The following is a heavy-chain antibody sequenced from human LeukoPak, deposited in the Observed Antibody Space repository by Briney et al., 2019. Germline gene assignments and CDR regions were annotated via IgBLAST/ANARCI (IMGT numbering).Heavy chain of an antibody. J-gene: IGHJ4*02. D-gene: IGHD3-22*01. CDR2: IYYSGST. CDR1: GGSISRYY. V-gene: IGHV4-59*08. Sequence: ETLSLTCTVSGGSISRYYWSWIRQPPGKGLEWIGYIYYSGSTNYNPSLKSRVTISVGTSKNQFSLKLSSVTAADTAVYYCARHSWAMIHYFDYWGQGTLVTVSS. CDR3: ARHSWAMIHYFDY.